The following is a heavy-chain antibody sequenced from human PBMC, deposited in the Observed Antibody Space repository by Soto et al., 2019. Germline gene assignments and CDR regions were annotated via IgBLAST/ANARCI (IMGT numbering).Heavy chain of an antibody. V-gene: IGHV3-33*01. J-gene: IGHJ4*02. D-gene: IGHD5-18*01. CDR3: AREGDQYSYGKKPFDY. CDR2: TWYDGSNK. Sequence: GGSLRLSCAASGFTFSSYGMHWVRQAPGKGLEWVAVTWYDGSNKYYADSVKGRFTISRDNSKNTLYLQMNSLRAEDTAVYYCAREGDQYSYGKKPFDYWGQGTLVTVSS. CDR1: GFTFSSYG.